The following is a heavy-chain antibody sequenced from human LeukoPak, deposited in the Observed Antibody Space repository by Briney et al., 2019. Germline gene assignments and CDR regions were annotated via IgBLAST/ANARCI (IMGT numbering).Heavy chain of an antibody. Sequence: GRPLRLSCAASGFTFSSYAMSWVRQAPGKGLEWVSAISGSGGSTYYADSVKGRFTISRDNSKNTLYLQMNSLRAEDTAVYYCVAAAGTVYFQHWGQGTLVTVSS. CDR3: VAAAGTVYFQH. CDR1: GFTFSSYA. J-gene: IGHJ1*01. D-gene: IGHD6-13*01. V-gene: IGHV3-23*01. CDR2: ISGSGGST.